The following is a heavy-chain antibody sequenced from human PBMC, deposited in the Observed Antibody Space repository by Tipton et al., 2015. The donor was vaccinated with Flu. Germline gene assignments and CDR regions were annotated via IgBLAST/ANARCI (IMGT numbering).Heavy chain of an antibody. Sequence: QLVQSGAEVKKPGASVKVSCKASGYTFTSYDSNWVRQATGQGLEWMGWMNPNSGNTGYAPKFQGRVTMTRNTSIRTSYMELRSLRSEDTAVYYCARGGSRFDGMDVWGQGTTFTVSS. CDR1: GYTFTSYD. CDR2: MNPNSGNT. D-gene: IGHD3-10*01. J-gene: IGHJ6*02. V-gene: IGHV1-8*01. CDR3: ARGGSRFDGMDV.